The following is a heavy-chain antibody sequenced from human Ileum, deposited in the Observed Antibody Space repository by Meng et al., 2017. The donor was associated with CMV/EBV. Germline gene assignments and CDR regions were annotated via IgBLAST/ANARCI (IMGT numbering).Heavy chain of an antibody. J-gene: IGHJ4*02. CDR3: ARSAVDKAMGLYFDY. CDR1: EFPFSDYY. CDR2: ISTSGLTI. D-gene: IGHD5-18*01. V-gene: IGHV3-11*01. Sequence: SEFPFSDYYMSWLRQAPGKGLEWVSSISTSGLTIFYADSVRRRFTISRDNAKNSLFLQVKSLTAEDTAIYYCARSAVDKAMGLYFDYWGQGTLVTVSS.